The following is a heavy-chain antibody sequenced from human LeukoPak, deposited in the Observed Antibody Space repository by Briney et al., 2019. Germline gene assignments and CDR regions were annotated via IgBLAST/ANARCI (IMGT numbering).Heavy chain of an antibody. D-gene: IGHD3-3*01. V-gene: IGHV3-15*01. J-gene: IGHJ6*03. Sequence: GGSLRLSCAASGFTFSNAWMSWVRQAPGKGLEWVGRIKTKTDGGTTDYAAPVKGRFTISRDDSKNTLYLQMNSLKTEDTAVYYCTTAYYDFWSGYYYYYMDVWGKRTTVTVSS. CDR3: TTAYYDFWSGYYYYYMDV. CDR2: IKTKTDGGTT. CDR1: GFTFSNAW.